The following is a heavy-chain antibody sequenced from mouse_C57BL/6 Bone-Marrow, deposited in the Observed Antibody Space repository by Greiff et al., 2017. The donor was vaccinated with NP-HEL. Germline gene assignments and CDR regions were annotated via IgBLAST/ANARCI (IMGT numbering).Heavy chain of an antibody. Sequence: VKLVESGAELARPGASVKLSCKASGYTFTSYGISWVKQRTGQGLEWIGEIYPRSGNTYYNEKFKGKATLTADESSSTAYMELRSLTSEDSAVYFCARWGYSNYVSFDYWGQGTTLTVSS. CDR3: ARWGYSNYVSFDY. CDR2: IYPRSGNT. J-gene: IGHJ2*01. V-gene: IGHV1-81*01. CDR1: GYTFTSYG. D-gene: IGHD2-5*01.